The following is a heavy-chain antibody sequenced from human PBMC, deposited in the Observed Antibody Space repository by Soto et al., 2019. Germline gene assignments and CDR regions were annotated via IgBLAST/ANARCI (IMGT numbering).Heavy chain of an antibody. CDR3: ARQYYDILTGYDGYYFDY. D-gene: IGHD3-9*01. CDR1: GGSISSSSYY. J-gene: IGHJ4*02. CDR2: IYYSGST. V-gene: IGHV4-39*01. Sequence: SETLSLTCTVSGGSISSSSYYWGWIRQPPGKGLEWIGSIYYSGSTYYNPSLKSRVTISVDTSKNQFSLKLSSVTAADTAVYYCARQYYDILTGYDGYYFDYWGQGTLVTVSS.